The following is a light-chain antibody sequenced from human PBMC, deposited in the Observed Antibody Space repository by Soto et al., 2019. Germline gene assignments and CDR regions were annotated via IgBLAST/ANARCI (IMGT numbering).Light chain of an antibody. V-gene: IGLV4-60*02. CDR2: LEGSGSY. J-gene: IGLJ3*02. CDR3: ETWDSNTRV. Sequence: QLVLTQSSSASASLGSSVKLTCTLSSGHSSNIIAWHQQQSGKAPRYLMKLEGSGSYNKGSGIPDRFSGSSSGADRYLTISNLQFEDEADYYCETWDSNTRVFGGGTKLTVL. CDR1: SGHSSNI.